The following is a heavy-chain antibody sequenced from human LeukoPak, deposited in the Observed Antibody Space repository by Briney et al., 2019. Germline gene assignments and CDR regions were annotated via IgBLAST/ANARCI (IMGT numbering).Heavy chain of an antibody. Sequence: GGSLRLSCAASGFTFSSYSVSWVRQAPGKGLEWVSSISSSSGFIYYADSVKGRFTISRDNAKNSLYLQMNSLRAEDTAGYYCARESGAGGYFSYYNVDVWGKGTTVTVSS. V-gene: IGHV3-21*01. D-gene: IGHD7-27*01. CDR3: ARESGAGGYFSYYNVDV. CDR1: GFTFSSYS. CDR2: ISSSSGFI. J-gene: IGHJ6*03.